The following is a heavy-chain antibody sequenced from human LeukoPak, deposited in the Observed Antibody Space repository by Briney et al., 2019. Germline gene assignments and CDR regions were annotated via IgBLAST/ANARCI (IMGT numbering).Heavy chain of an antibody. CDR2: IYYSGST. D-gene: IGHD2-8*02. J-gene: IGHJ6*02. Sequence: SETLSLTCTVSGGSINSYYWSWIRQPPGKGLEWIGYIYYSGSTNYNPSLKSRVTISVDTSKDQFSLKVSSVTAADMAVYYCARVVLDSYYGMDVWAKGPRSPSP. CDR1: GGSINSYY. V-gene: IGHV4-59*01. CDR3: ARVVLDSYYGMDV.